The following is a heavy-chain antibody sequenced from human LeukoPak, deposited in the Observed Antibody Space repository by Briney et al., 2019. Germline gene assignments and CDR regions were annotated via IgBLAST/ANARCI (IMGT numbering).Heavy chain of an antibody. J-gene: IGHJ4*02. CDR2: ISAYNGNT. V-gene: IGHV1-18*01. Sequence: ASVKVSCKASGYTFTSYGISWVRQAPGQGLEWMGWISAYNGNTNYAQKLQGRVTMTTDTSTSTAYMELRSLRSDDTAVYYCARLYDFWSVYFLYYFDTGAREPWSPSPQ. CDR1: GYTFTSYG. CDR3: ARLYDFWSVYFLYYFDT. D-gene: IGHD3-3*01.